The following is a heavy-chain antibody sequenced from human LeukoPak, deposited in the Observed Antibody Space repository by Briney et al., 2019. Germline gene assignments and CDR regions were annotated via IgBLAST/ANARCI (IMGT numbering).Heavy chain of an antibody. V-gene: IGHV3-74*01. CDR2: INSDAVSA. J-gene: IGHJ4*02. Sequence: PGGSLRLSCATSGFTFSTYWMHWVRQAPGKGLVWVSRINSDAVSASYAESVRGRFTISRDNAKSTLYLQLNSLRAEDTAVYYCAGGSSSCLDFWGQGTPVTVFS. CDR1: GFTFSTYW. D-gene: IGHD6-13*01. CDR3: AGGSSSCLDF.